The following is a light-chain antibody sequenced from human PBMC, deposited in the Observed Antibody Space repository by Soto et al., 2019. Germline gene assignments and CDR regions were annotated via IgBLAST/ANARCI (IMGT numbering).Light chain of an antibody. V-gene: IGKV1-5*03. CDR3: QQYNTYPWT. CDR2: KTS. CDR1: QSISSW. J-gene: IGKJ1*01. Sequence: DIQMTQSPSTLSASVGDRVTITCRASQSISSWLAWYQQKPGKAPKLLIYKTSTIESGVPSRFSGSGSGTEFTLTISSLQPDDFATYYCQQYNTYPWTFGQGTKVEIK.